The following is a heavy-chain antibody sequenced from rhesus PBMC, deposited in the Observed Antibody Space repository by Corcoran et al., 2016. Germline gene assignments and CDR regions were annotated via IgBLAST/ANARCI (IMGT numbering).Heavy chain of an antibody. J-gene: IGHJ4*01. D-gene: IGHD4-23*01. V-gene: IGHV3-136*01. CDR1: GFTFSSYD. CDR2: ISYTGKTL. Sequence: EVQLVESGGGLVQPGGSLRLSCAASGFTFSSYDMSWVRQAPGKGLEWVSYISYTGKTLSYAYSVKGRLTISRDNAKNSLSLQMSSLRAEDTAVYYCTRNTVTFFDYWGQGVLVTVSS. CDR3: TRNTVTFFDY.